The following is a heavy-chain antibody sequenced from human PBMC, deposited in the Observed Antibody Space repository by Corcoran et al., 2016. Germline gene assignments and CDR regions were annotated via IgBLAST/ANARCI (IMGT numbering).Heavy chain of an antibody. CDR1: GYTFTGYY. Sequence: QVQLVQSGAEVKKPGASVKVSCKASGYTFTGYYLHWVRQAPGQGLEWMGWTNPNSGGTNYAQKFQGRVTMTRDSSISTAYMDLSTLRSDDTAVYYCARALYSGSYSSIAYWGQGTLVTVSS. V-gene: IGHV1-2*02. J-gene: IGHJ4*02. D-gene: IGHD1-26*01. CDR3: ARALYSGSYSSIAY. CDR2: TNPNSGGT.